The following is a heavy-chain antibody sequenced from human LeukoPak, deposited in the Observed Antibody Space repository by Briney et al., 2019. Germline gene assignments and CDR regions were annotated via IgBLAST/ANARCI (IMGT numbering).Heavy chain of an antibody. CDR3: ARLRHFHGYTSSWADY. J-gene: IGHJ4*02. CDR2: INQDGSEK. Sequence: PTGGSLRLSCAASGFTFSSYEMNWVRQAPGKGLEWVANINQDGSEKYYVDSVKGRFTISRDNAKNSLYLQMNSLRAEDTAVYYCARLRHFHGYTSSWADYWGQGTLVTVSS. D-gene: IGHD6-13*01. CDR1: GFTFSSYE. V-gene: IGHV3-7*01.